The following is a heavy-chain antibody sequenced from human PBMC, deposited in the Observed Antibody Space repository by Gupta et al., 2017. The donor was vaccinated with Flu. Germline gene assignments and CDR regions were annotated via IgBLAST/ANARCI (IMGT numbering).Heavy chain of an antibody. V-gene: IGHV1-3*01. D-gene: IGHD3-10*01. CDR3: ARGDGPGAFLIDY. CDR1: GYTFTSHA. CDR2: INGNGNP. Sequence: QVQLVQSGAEVKKPGASVKVSCKSSGYTFTSHAMHLVRQAPGQRLEWMGLINGNGNPDYSQKCQGRVTFSRDTFATTDYMELSSLSSEDTALYFCARGDGPGAFLIDYWGQGTPVIVSS. J-gene: IGHJ4*02.